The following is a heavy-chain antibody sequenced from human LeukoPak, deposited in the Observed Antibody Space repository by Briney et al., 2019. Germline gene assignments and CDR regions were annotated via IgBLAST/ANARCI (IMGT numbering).Heavy chain of an antibody. CDR3: AKVTYGSGTYGAFDS. D-gene: IGHD3-10*01. CDR1: GFTFNSYS. V-gene: IGHV3-23*01. CDR2: IRGSGGST. J-gene: IGHJ4*02. Sequence: GGSLRLSCAASGFTFNSYSMHWVRQAPGKGLEWVSAIRGSGGSTYYADSVKGRFTISRDNSKNTLYLQMNSLRAEDTAIYYCAKVTYGSGTYGAFDSWGQGTLVTVSS.